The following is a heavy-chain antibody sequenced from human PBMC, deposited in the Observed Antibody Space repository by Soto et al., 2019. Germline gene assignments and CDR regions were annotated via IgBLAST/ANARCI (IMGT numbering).Heavy chain of an antibody. CDR2: INIGGDT. CDR1: GFTVSSYE. D-gene: IGHD6-6*01. V-gene: IGHV3-13*01. Sequence: GALRLSCAASGFTVSSYEMHWVRQGTGKGLEWVSRINIGGDTFYSGSVKGRFTVSRENARNAAHLQMDSLRVGDTAVYYCVRGQMRSSSGHTWFDTWGQGVLVTVSS. CDR3: VRGQMRSSSGHTWFDT. J-gene: IGHJ5*02.